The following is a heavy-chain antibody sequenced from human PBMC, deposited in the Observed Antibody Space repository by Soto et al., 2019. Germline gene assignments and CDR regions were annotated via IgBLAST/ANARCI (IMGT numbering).Heavy chain of an antibody. Sequence: QVQLVQSGAEVKKPGASVKVSCKASGYRFSSFGIIWVRQAPGQGLEWMGWISAYNGNTNYAQKFQGRSTVSPETSTIAAYMQLRSLRSDDTAVYYCARPLDSYFSAMDAWAQVTTVTVSS. V-gene: IGHV1-18*01. CDR3: ARPLDSYFSAMDA. J-gene: IGHJ6*02. CDR1: GYRFSSFG. CDR2: ISAYNGNT.